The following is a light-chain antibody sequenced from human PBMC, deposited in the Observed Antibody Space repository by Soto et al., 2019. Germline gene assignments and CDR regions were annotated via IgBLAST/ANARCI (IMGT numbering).Light chain of an antibody. J-gene: IGKJ4*01. Sequence: EIVLTQSPATLSLSPGERATLSCRASQSVFNYLAWYQQKPGQAPRLLIYEASIRATGIPARFSGSGSGTDFTLTISSPGPEDFAVYYCQERSNWPTLSFGGGTKVDIK. CDR1: QSVFNY. CDR3: QERSNWPTLS. V-gene: IGKV3-11*01. CDR2: EAS.